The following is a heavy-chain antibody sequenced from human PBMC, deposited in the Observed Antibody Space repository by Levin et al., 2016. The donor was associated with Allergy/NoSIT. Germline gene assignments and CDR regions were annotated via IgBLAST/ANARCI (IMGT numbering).Heavy chain of an antibody. CDR2: MSASGGST. J-gene: IGHJ6*02. CDR3: AKRDIVGDTSDPGFVVDV. CDR1: GFTFSSYS. V-gene: IGHV3-23*01. D-gene: IGHD1-26*01. Sequence: GGSLRLSCAASGFTFSSYSMNWVRQAPGKGLEWVSSMSASGGSTYYADSVKGRFTISRDNSKNTLSLQMNSLRAEDTAIYYCAKRDIVGDTSDPGFVVDVWGQGTTITVSS.